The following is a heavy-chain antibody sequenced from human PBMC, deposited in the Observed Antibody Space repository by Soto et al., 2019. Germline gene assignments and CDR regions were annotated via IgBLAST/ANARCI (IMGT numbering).Heavy chain of an antibody. CDR2: IIPIFGTA. CDR1: GGTFSSYA. CDR3: ARGMRATGNFDY. J-gene: IGHJ4*02. V-gene: IGHV1-69*06. D-gene: IGHD2-8*01. Sequence: SVKVSCKASGGTFSSYAISWVRQAPGQGLEWMGGIIPIFGTANYAQKFQGRVTITADKSTSTAYMELSSLRSEDTAVYYCARGMRATGNFDYWGQGTLVTVYS.